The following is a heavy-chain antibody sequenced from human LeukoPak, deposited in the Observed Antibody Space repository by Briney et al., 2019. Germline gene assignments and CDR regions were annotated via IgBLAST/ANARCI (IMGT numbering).Heavy chain of an antibody. V-gene: IGHV3-9*01. D-gene: IGHD6-19*01. J-gene: IGHJ2*01. Sequence: TGGSLRLSCAASGFTFDDYAMHWVRQAPGKGLEWVSGISWNSGSIGYADSVKGRFTISRDNAKNSLYLQMNSLRAEDTALYYCAKGGTVAGQSYWYFDLWGRGTLVTVSS. CDR2: ISWNSGSI. CDR3: AKGGTVAGQSYWYFDL. CDR1: GFTFDDYA.